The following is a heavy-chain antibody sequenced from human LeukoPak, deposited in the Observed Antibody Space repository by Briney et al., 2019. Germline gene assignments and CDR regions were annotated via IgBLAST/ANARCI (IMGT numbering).Heavy chain of an antibody. CDR2: IYPGDSDT. CDR1: GYSFTSYW. D-gene: IGHD2/OR15-2a*01. J-gene: IGHJ6*04. CDR3: ARRSSFADYYYALDV. V-gene: IGHV5-51*01. Sequence: GESLKISCKGSGYSFTSYWIGWVRQMPGKGLEWMGIIYPGDSDTRYSPSFQGQVTISADKSISTAYLQWSSLKASDTAMYYCARRSSFADYYYALDVWVKGTTVTVSS.